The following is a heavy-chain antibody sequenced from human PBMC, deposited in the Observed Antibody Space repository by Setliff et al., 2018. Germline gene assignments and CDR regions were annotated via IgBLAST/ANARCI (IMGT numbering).Heavy chain of an antibody. Sequence: GASVKVSCKASGYTFTSFFHQWVRQAPRQGLEWLGWINSNSGSTTYAQKFQGRVTMTRDTSINTVYMELKSLTSDDSAVYYCAREVPGYSGALDFWGRGTLVTISS. D-gene: IGHD5-12*01. V-gene: IGHV1-2*02. CDR3: AREVPGYSGALDF. J-gene: IGHJ5*01. CDR2: INSNSGST. CDR1: GYTFTSFF.